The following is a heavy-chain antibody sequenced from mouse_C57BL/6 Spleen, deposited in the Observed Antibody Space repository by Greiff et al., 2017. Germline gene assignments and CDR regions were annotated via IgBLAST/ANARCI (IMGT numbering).Heavy chain of an antibody. Sequence: VQLQQSGTVLARPGASVKMSCKTSGYTFPSYWMHWVKQRPGQGLEWIGAIYPGNSATSYNQKFKGQAKLTAVTSASTAYMELSSRTNEDSAVYYCTREGTTDAMDYWGQGTSVTVSS. CDR1: GYTFPSYW. CDR3: TREGTTDAMDY. V-gene: IGHV1-5*01. D-gene: IGHD1-1*01. J-gene: IGHJ4*01. CDR2: IYPGNSAT.